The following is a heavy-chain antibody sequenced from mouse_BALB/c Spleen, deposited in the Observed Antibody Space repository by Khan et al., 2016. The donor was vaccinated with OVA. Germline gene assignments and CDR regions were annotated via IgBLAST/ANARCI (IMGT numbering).Heavy chain of an antibody. CDR1: GFTFSTYG. CDR3: ARLAYYYDSEGFAY. V-gene: IGHV5-6*01. CDR2: ISTGGSYT. J-gene: IGHJ3*01. Sequence: EVELVESGGDLVKPGGSLKLSCAASGFTFSTYGMSWVRQTPDKRLEWVATISTGGSYTYYPASVKGRFTISRDNAKNPLYLQMSSLKSEDTAMFYCARLAYYYDSEGFAYWGQGTLVTVSA. D-gene: IGHD1-1*01.